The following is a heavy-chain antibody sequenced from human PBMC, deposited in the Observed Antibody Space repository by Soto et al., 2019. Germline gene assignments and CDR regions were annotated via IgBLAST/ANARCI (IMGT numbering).Heavy chain of an antibody. CDR2: IYDSGVT. J-gene: IGHJ3*01. CDR3: VRDLAHGYTGNV. V-gene: IGHV4-30-4*08. CDR1: GAIVTSGENY. D-gene: IGHD5-18*01. Sequence: TQSLTCSVSGAIVTSGENYWSWVRQPPGKGLEWLGYIYDSGVTSYTPALKSRVTLSLDRPNNQVSLKLRSVTAADTAVYFCVRDLAHGYTGNVWRHGTLVTVSS.